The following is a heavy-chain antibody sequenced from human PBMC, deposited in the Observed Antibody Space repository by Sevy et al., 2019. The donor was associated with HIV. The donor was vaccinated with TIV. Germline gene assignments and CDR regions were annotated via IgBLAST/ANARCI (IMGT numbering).Heavy chain of an antibody. CDR1: GFTFSSYG. CDR3: ASDNLLPIMVSMVRGALSYYFDY. J-gene: IGHJ4*02. V-gene: IGHV3-33*01. Sequence: GGSLRLSCAASGFTFSSYGMHWVRQAPGKGLEWVAVIWYDGSNRYYADSVKGRFTISRDNSKNTLYLQMNSLRAEDTAVYYCASDNLLPIMVSMVRGALSYYFDYWGQGTLVTVSS. D-gene: IGHD3-10*01. CDR2: IWYDGSNR.